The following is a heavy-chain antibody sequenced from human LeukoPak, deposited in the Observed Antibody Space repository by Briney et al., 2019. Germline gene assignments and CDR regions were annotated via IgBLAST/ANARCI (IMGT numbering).Heavy chain of an antibody. CDR3: ARDFPRYGGNSAFDV. CDR2: ISYDGGNT. D-gene: IGHD4-23*01. CDR1: GFTFSSNA. Sequence: QPGRSLRLSCAASGFTFSSNAIHWVRQAPGKGLEWVAEISYDGGNTYYADSVKGRFTISRDNSKNTLYLQMNSLRDEDTAVYYCARDFPRYGGNSAFDVWGQGTMVTVSS. V-gene: IGHV3-30-3*01. J-gene: IGHJ3*01.